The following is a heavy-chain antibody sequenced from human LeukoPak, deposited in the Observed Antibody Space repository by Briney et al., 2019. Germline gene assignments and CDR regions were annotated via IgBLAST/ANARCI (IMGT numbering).Heavy chain of an antibody. D-gene: IGHD6-13*01. V-gene: IGHV3-23*01. Sequence: PGGSLRLSCAASGFTFSSYAMSWVRQAPGKGLEWVSAISGSGGSTYYADSVKGRFTISRDNSKNTLYLQMNGLRAEDTAVYYCAKGPYSSSWYSYFDYWGQGTLVTVSS. CDR2: ISGSGGST. CDR3: AKGPYSSSWYSYFDY. CDR1: GFTFSSYA. J-gene: IGHJ4*02.